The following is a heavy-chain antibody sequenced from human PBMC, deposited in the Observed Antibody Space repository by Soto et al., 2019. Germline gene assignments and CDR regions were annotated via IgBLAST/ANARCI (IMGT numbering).Heavy chain of an antibody. J-gene: IGHJ4*02. D-gene: IGHD3-22*01. CDR2: ISYDGSNK. CDR3: AKDYYDSSGTFDY. V-gene: IGHV3-30*18. Sequence: GGSLRLSCVASGFTFSSYGMHWVRQAPGKGLEWVAVISYDGSNKYYADSVKGRFTISRDNSKNTLYLQMNSLRAEDTAVYYCAKDYYDSSGTFDYWGQGTLVTVSS. CDR1: GFTFSSYG.